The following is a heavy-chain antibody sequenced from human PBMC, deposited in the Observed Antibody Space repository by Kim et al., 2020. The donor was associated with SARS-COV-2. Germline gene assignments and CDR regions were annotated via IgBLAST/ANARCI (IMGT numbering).Heavy chain of an antibody. CDR3: ARRKQQLAPDY. D-gene: IGHD6-13*01. V-gene: IGHV5-51*01. Sequence: RYSPSFQGQVTISADKSISTAYLQWSSLKASDTAMYYCARRKQQLAPDYWGQGTLVTVSS. J-gene: IGHJ4*02.